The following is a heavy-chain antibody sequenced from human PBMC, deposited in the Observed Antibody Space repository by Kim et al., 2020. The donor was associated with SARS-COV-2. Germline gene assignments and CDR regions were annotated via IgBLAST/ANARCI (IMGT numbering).Heavy chain of an antibody. CDR2: IWYDGSNK. Sequence: GGSLRLSCAASGFTFSSYGMHWVRQAPGKGLEWVAVIWYDGSNKYYADSVKGRFAISRDNSKNTLYLQMNSLRAEDTAVYYCARDAGTNYYDSSGYSLWGQGTLVTVSS. D-gene: IGHD3-22*01. J-gene: IGHJ4*02. V-gene: IGHV3-33*01. CDR3: ARDAGTNYYDSSGYSL. CDR1: GFTFSSYG.